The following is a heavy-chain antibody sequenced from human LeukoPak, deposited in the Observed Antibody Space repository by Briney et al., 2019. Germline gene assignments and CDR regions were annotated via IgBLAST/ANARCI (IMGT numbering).Heavy chain of an antibody. J-gene: IGHJ2*01. D-gene: IGHD2-21*02. CDR3: ARAKGGDRGYYYFDL. Sequence: SETLSLTCSVSGGSIGSYYWTWIRQPAGKGLEWIGRIYTSGSTNYNPSLKSRVTMSVDTSKNQFSLNLNSVTAADTAVYFCARAKGGDRGYYYFDLWGRGTLVTVSS. CDR2: IYTSGST. V-gene: IGHV4-4*07. CDR1: GGSIGSYY.